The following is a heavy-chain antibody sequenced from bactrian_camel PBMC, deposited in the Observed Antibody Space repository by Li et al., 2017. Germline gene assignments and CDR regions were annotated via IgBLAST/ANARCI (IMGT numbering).Heavy chain of an antibody. CDR3: ATQTTGWAFRY. J-gene: IGHJ6*01. V-gene: IGHV3S40*01. D-gene: IGHD5*01. Sequence: EVQLVESGGGSVQAGGSMRLSCAASGFKMSTAFMRWVRQAPGKGLEWVSGILTSGDTHYDYSVMGRFTISRDNAKNTLYLQMNNLKTDDAAVYYCATQTTGWAFRYWGRGTQVTVS. CDR2: ILTSGDT. CDR1: GFKMSTAF.